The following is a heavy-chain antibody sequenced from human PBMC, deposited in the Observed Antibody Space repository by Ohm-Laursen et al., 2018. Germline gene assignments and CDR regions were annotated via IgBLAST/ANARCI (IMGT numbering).Heavy chain of an antibody. Sequence: GSLRLSCAASGFTFSDYYMTWIRQTPGKGLEWVSYISSSYSTIYYADSVKGRFTMSRDNAKNSLYLQMNSLRVEDTAVYYCARGGGGNYPAIDWGQGTLVTVSS. CDR3: ARGGGGNYPAID. J-gene: IGHJ4*02. CDR2: ISSSYSTI. D-gene: IGHD1-7*01. CDR1: GFTFSDYY. V-gene: IGHV3-11*01.